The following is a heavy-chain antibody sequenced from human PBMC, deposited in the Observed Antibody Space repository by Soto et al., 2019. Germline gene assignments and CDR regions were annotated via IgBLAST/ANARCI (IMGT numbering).Heavy chain of an antibody. CDR3: ARLNGYCISTNCHGYYGMDV. V-gene: IGHV4-39*01. J-gene: IGHJ6*02. Sequence: SETLSLTCSVSGGFVSSSSYSWGWIRQSPGKGLEWIGTIYSSENTYYNPSLLSRVTISVDTSKNEFSLRLTSVTAADTAVYYCARLNGYCISTNCHGYYGMDVWGQGTTVTVSS. CDR1: GGFVSSSSYS. CDR2: IYSSENT. D-gene: IGHD2-2*03.